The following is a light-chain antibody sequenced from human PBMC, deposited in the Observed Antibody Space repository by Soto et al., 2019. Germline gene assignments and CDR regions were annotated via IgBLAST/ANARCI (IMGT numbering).Light chain of an antibody. CDR3: AAWDDSLSGVV. CDR2: RNN. Sequence: QSVLTQPHSASGTPGQGVTISCSGSSSNIGSSHVYWYQQLPGTAPKLLIYRNNQRPSGVPDRFSGSKSGTSASLAISGLRSEDEADFYCAAWDDSLSGVVFGGGTKLTVL. V-gene: IGLV1-47*01. J-gene: IGLJ2*01. CDR1: SSNIGSSH.